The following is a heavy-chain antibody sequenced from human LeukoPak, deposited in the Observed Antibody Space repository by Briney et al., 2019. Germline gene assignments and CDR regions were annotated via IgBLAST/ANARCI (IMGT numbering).Heavy chain of an antibody. Sequence: SETLSLTCTVSGGSISSYYWSWIRQRPGKGLERIGYIYYGGSTNYNPSLKSRVTISVDTSKNQFSLKLSSVTAADTAVYYCARGGYSYGYLYYFDYWGQGTLVTVSS. CDR3: ARGGYSYGYLYYFDY. J-gene: IGHJ4*02. CDR2: IYYGGST. D-gene: IGHD5-18*01. V-gene: IGHV4-59*01. CDR1: GGSISSYY.